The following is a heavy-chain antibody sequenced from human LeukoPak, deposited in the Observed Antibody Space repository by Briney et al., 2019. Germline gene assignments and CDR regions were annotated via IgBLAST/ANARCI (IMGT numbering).Heavy chain of an antibody. CDR3: ARDGLIVGATISYYYYYMDV. CDR1: GYTFTGYY. D-gene: IGHD1-26*01. CDR2: INPNSGGT. Sequence: GASVKLSCKASGYTFTGYYMHWVRQAPGQGLEWMGWINPNSGGTSYAQKFQGRVTMTRDTSISTAYMELSRLRSDDTAVYYCARDGLIVGATISYYYYYMDVWGQGTMVTVSS. J-gene: IGHJ6*03. V-gene: IGHV1-2*02.